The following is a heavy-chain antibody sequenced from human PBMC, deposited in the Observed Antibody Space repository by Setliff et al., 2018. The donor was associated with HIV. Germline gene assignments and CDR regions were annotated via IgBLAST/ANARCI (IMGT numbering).Heavy chain of an antibody. CDR3: ARDLDEAVKDADNYVPLDL. J-gene: IGHJ5*02. CDR1: GGTFNNYV. D-gene: IGHD3-16*01. CDR2: IIPILDTT. Sequence: GASVKVSCKAAGGTFNNYVFSWVRKAPGRGLEWIGTIIPILDTTNYAQKFQDRVTITTGESTSTAYMELRSLTSEDTAVYYCARDLDEAVKDADNYVPLDLWGQGTLVTVSS. V-gene: IGHV1-69*11.